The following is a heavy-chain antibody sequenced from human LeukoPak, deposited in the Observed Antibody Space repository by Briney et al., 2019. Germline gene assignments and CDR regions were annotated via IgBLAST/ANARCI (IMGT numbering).Heavy chain of an antibody. J-gene: IGHJ5*02. Sequence: PSETLSLTCTVSGGSISSSSYYWGWIRQPPGKGLKWIGSIYYSGSTYYNPSLKNRVTISVDTPKNQFSLKLSSVTAADTAVYYCARAPGITMIVVVITPGWFDPWGQGTLVTVSS. D-gene: IGHD3-22*01. CDR2: IYYSGST. CDR1: GGSISSSSYY. V-gene: IGHV4-39*07. CDR3: ARAPGITMIVVVITPGWFDP.